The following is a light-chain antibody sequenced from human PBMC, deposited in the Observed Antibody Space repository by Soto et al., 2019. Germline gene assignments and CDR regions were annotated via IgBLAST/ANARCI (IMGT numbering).Light chain of an antibody. CDR2: DAS. CDR1: QDISHN. CDR3: QHYDTLPPT. V-gene: IGKV1-33*01. Sequence: DIQMIQSPSSLSASVGDRVTITCQASQDISHNVNWYQQKPGKAPNLLIFDASKLEGGVPSRFTGSGSGTHFSFTISSLQPEDTATYYCQHYDTLPPTFGGGTKVEIK. J-gene: IGKJ4*01.